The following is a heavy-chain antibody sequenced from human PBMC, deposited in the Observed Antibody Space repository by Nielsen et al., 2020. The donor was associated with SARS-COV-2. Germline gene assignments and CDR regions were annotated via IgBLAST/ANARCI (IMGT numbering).Heavy chain of an antibody. CDR1: GFTFDDYA. Sequence: SLKISCAASGFTFDDYAMHWVRQAPGKGLEWVSGISWNSGSIGYADSVKGRFTISRGNAKNSLYLQMNSLRAEDTALYYCAKDFSAGSTGYWGQGTLVTVSS. CDR3: AKDFSAGSTGY. D-gene: IGHD3-9*01. V-gene: IGHV3-9*01. CDR2: ISWNSGSI. J-gene: IGHJ4*02.